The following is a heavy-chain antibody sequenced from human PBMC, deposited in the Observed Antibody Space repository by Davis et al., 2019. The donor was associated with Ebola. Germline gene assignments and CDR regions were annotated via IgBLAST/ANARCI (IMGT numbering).Heavy chain of an antibody. CDR3: AKGIQLWLIAVNY. CDR1: GGTFSSYA. Sequence: SVKVSCKASGGTFSSYAISWVRQAPGQGLEWMGGIIPIFGTGNYAQKFRGRVTITADESTSTAYMELSSLRAEDTAVDYCAKGIQLWLIAVNYWGQGTLVTVSS. D-gene: IGHD5-18*01. V-gene: IGHV1-69*13. J-gene: IGHJ4*02. CDR2: IIPIFGTG.